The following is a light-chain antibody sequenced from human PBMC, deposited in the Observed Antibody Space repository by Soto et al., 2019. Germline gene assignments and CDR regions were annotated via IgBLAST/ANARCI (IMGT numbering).Light chain of an antibody. V-gene: IGKV1-27*01. J-gene: IGKJ4*01. Sequence: DIQMTQSPSSLSASLGDRVTITCRASQGIGIYLAWFQQRPGKVPKLLIYAASALQSGVPSRFSGSGSDTDFTLTISSLQPEDVATYYCQKYNSGPLTFGAGTRVEIK. CDR2: AAS. CDR1: QGIGIY. CDR3: QKYNSGPLT.